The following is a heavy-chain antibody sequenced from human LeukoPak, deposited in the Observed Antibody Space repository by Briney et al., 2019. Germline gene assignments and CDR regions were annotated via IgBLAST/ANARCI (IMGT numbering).Heavy chain of an antibody. CDR3: ARQGGSYLGQLFDY. CDR2: IYPDDSDT. CDR1: GYSFTSHW. D-gene: IGHD5-12*01. J-gene: IGHJ4*02. V-gene: IGHV5-51*01. Sequence: GESLKISCKGSGYSFTSHWIGWVRQMPGKGLEWMGIIYPDDSDTRYSPSFQGQVTISADKSISTTYLQWSSLKASDTATYYCARQGGSYLGQLFDYWGQGTLATVSS.